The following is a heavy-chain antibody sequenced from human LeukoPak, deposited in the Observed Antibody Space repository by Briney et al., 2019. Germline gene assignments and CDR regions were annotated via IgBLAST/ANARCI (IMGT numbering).Heavy chain of an antibody. CDR2: IYYSGST. CDR3: ARTNYYDSSCYRYYYYYYYMDV. V-gene: IGHV4-59*11. J-gene: IGHJ6*03. D-gene: IGHD3-22*01. CDR1: GVPISSHY. Sequence: SETLSLTCTVSGVPISSHYWSWIRQPPGKGLEWIGDIYYSGSTNYNPSLKSRVTISVDTSKNQFSLKLSSVTAADTAVYYCARTNYYDSSCYRYYYYYYYMDVWGKWTTVTVSS.